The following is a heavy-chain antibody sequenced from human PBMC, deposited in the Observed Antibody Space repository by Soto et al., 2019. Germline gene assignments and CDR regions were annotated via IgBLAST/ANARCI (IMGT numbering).Heavy chain of an antibody. Sequence: SVKVSCKASGGTFRSYTISWVRPAPGQGLEWMGRIIPILGIANYAQKFQGRVTITADKSTSTAYMELSSLRSEDTAVYYCARDLGAPVGPARDGQAFDYWGQGTLDTVSS. CDR3: ARDLGAPVGPARDGQAFDY. V-gene: IGHV1-69*04. CDR2: IIPILGIA. CDR1: GGTFRSYT. D-gene: IGHD1-26*01. J-gene: IGHJ4*02.